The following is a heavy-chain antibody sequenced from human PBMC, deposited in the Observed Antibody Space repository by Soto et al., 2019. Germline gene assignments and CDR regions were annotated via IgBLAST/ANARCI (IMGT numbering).Heavy chain of an antibody. D-gene: IGHD5-18*01. CDR3: ARRGVYSYGPRGYYYYGMDV. CDR1: GYSFSSYD. J-gene: IGHJ6*02. V-gene: IGHV1-8*01. CDR2: MNPNSGNT. Sequence: SVKVACKAAGYSFSSYDSNWVRQATGQGLEWMGWMNPNSGNTGYAQKFQGRVTMTRNTSISTAYMELSSLRSEDTAVYYCARRGVYSYGPRGYYYYGMDVWGQGTTVTVSS.